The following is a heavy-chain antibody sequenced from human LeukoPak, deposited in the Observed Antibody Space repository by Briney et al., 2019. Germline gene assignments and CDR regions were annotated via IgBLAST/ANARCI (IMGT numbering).Heavy chain of an antibody. CDR3: ARYFDDYGGNLDY. V-gene: IGHV4-4*02. CDR1: GGSISSSNW. CDR2: IYHSGST. Sequence: NPSGTLSLTCAVSGGSISSSNWWSWVRQPPGKGLEWIGEIYHSGSTNYNPSLKSRVTISVDKSKNQFSLKLSSVTAADTAVYYCARYFDDYGGNLDYWGQGTLVTVSS. D-gene: IGHD4-23*01. J-gene: IGHJ4*02.